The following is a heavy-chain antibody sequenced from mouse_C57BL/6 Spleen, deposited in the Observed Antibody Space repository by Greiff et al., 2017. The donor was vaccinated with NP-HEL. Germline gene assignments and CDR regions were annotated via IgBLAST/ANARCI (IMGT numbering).Heavy chain of an antibody. J-gene: IGHJ3*01. D-gene: IGHD2-3*01. CDR3: ARDYDEGLAY. CDR1: GYTFTSYW. CDR2: IDPSDSYT. V-gene: IGHV1-69*01. Sequence: QVQLQQPGAELVMPGASVKLSCKASGYTFTSYWMHWVKQRPGQGLEWIGEIDPSDSYTNYNQKFKGKSTLTVDKSSSTAYMQLSSLTSEDSAVYYCARDYDEGLAYWGQGTLVTVS.